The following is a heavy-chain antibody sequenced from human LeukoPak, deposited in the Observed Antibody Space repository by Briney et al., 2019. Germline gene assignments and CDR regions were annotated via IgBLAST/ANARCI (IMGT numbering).Heavy chain of an antibody. CDR1: GGSISSSSYY. V-gene: IGHV4-39*01. CDR2: IYYSGST. Sequence: SETLSLTCTVSGGSISSSSYYWGWIRQPPGKGLEWIGSIYYSGSTYYNPSLKSRVTISVDTSKNQFSLKLSSVTAADTAVYYCARVGSSSWYSGAYYYMDVWGKGTTVTVSS. D-gene: IGHD6-13*01. J-gene: IGHJ6*03. CDR3: ARVGSSSWYSGAYYYMDV.